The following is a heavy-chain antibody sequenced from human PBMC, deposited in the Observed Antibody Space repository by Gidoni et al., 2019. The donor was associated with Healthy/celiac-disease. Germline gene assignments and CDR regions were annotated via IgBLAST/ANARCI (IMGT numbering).Heavy chain of an antibody. V-gene: IGHV4-34*01. CDR1: GGSFSGYY. D-gene: IGHD2-21*01. CDR3: ARCGAARGIPYYYYYYGMDV. CDR2: INHSGST. J-gene: IGHJ6*02. Sequence: QVQLQQWGAGLLKPSETLSLTCAVYGGSFSGYYWSWIRQPPGKGLDGIGEINHSGSTNYNPSLKSRVTISVDTSKNQFSLKLSSVTAADTAVYYCARCGAARGIPYYYYYYGMDVWGQGTTVTVSS.